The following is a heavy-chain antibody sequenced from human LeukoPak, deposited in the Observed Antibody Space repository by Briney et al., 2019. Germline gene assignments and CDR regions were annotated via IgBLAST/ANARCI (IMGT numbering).Heavy chain of an antibody. CDR1: GFTFSSYG. J-gene: IGHJ3*02. CDR3: ARTSKVTSVMDI. Sequence: GGSLRLSCAASGFTFSSYGMHWVRQATGKGLEWVSAIDTAGNTFYPGSVRGRLTISRENAKNSLYLQMNNVRAGDTAVYYCARTSKVTSVMDIWGQGTMVTVSS. V-gene: IGHV3-13*04. D-gene: IGHD3-16*01. CDR2: IDTAGNT.